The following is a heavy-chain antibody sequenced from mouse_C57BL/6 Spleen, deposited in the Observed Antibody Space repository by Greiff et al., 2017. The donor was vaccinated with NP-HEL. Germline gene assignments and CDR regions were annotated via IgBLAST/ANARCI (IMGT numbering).Heavy chain of an antibody. CDR2: ISNGGGST. CDR1: GFTFIDYY. D-gene: IGHD1-1*01. Sequence: EVQVVESGGGLVQPGGSLKLSCAASGFTFIDYYMYWVRQTPEKRLEWVAYISNGGGSTYYPDTVKGRFTISRDNAKNTLYLQMSRLKSEDTAMYYCARHNHYYGSSYWYFDVWGTGTTVTVSS. J-gene: IGHJ1*03. CDR3: ARHNHYYGSSYWYFDV. V-gene: IGHV5-12*01.